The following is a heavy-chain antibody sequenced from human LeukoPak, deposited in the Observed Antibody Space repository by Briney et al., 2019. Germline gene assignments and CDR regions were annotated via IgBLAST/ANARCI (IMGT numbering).Heavy chain of an antibody. D-gene: IGHD5-18*01. J-gene: IGHJ5*02. CDR2: FSGSGGST. V-gene: IGHV3-23*01. CDR3: AKLSGYSYTNWFDA. Sequence: GGSLRLSCAASGFIFSNYAMSWVRQAPGKGLQWVSAFSGSGGSTYYADSVKGRFTISRDNSKNTVYLQMNSLRIEDTAVYYCAKLSGYSYTNWFDAWGQGTLVIVSS. CDR1: GFIFSNYA.